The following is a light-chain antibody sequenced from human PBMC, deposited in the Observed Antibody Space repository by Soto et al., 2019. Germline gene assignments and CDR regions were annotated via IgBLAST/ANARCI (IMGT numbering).Light chain of an antibody. Sequence: EIVLTQSPDTLSLSPGERATLSCRASQSVSGYLGWYQQKPGQAPRLLIYDASNRAYGVPARFRGSGSGTSFTLTIASLEPDDFAVYYCQQRSNWPYITFGGGTRV. CDR1: QSVSGY. V-gene: IGKV3-11*01. CDR3: QQRSNWPYIT. J-gene: IGKJ4*01. CDR2: DAS.